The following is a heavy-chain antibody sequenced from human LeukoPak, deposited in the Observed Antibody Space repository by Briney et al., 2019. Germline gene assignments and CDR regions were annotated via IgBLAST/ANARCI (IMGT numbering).Heavy chain of an antibody. CDR3: ARGLRDCGEINCDHFYVDV. D-gene: IGHD2-21*01. CDR1: GFTFTAYY. Sequence: GASVKVSCKASGFTFTAYYVHWVRQAPGEGLEWMGWINPNSGGTNYAQKFQGRVTMTRDTSISTAYMELRSLRFDDTAVYFCARGLRDCGEINCDHFYVDVWGEGTTVTVSS. CDR2: INPNSGGT. V-gene: IGHV1-2*02. J-gene: IGHJ6*03.